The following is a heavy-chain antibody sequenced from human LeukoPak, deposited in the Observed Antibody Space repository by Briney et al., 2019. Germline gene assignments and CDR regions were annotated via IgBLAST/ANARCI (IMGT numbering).Heavy chain of an antibody. CDR2: IYSGGST. Sequence: PGGSLRLSCAASGFTVSNNYMRWVRQAPGKGLEWVSLIYSGGSTYYADSVKGRFTISRDNSKNTLYLQMNSLGAEDTAVYYCARDRHCSSSSCYGLWGQGTRVTVSS. CDR1: GFTVSNNY. J-gene: IGHJ4*02. V-gene: IGHV3-66*01. D-gene: IGHD2-2*01. CDR3: ARDRHCSSSSCYGL.